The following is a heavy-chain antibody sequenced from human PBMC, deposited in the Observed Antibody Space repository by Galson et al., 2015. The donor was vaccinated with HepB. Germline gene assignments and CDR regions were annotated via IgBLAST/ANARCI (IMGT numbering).Heavy chain of an antibody. J-gene: IGHJ4*02. Sequence: SLRLSCAASGFTFSSYSMNWVRQAPGKGLEWVSYISSSSSTIYYADSVKGRFTISSDNAKNSLYLQMNSLRAEDTAVYYCARDAKTGYSSGWYGYYFDYWGQGTLVTVSS. CDR2: ISSSSSTI. D-gene: IGHD6-19*01. CDR3: ARDAKTGYSSGWYGYYFDY. CDR1: GFTFSSYS. V-gene: IGHV3-48*01.